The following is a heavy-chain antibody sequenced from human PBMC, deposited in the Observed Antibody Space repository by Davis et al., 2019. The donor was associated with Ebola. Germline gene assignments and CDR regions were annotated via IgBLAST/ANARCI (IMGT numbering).Heavy chain of an antibody. J-gene: IGHJ6*02. CDR1: GFTFSSYG. Sequence: GESLKISCAASGFTFSSYGMHWVRQAPGKGLEWVAVIWYDGSNKYYADSVKGRFTISRDNSKNTLYLQMNSLRAEDTAVYYCARVGLEWELLGTGDYYGMDVWGQGTTVTVSS. CDR2: IWYDGSNK. D-gene: IGHD1-26*01. V-gene: IGHV3-33*01. CDR3: ARVGLEWELLGTGDYYGMDV.